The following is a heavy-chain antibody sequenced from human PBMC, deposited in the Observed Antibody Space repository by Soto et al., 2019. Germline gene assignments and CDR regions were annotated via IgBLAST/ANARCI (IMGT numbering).Heavy chain of an antibody. V-gene: IGHV1-18*01. J-gene: IGHJ3*02. Sequence: QVQLVQSGAEVKKPGASVKVSCKASGYTFTSYGISWVRQAPGQGLEWMGWISAYNGNTNYAQKLQGRVTKTTDTSTSTAYMELRSLRSDDTAVYYCARDQTDSSGWFPDAFDIWGQGTMVTVSS. CDR2: ISAYNGNT. D-gene: IGHD6-19*01. CDR3: ARDQTDSSGWFPDAFDI. CDR1: GYTFTSYG.